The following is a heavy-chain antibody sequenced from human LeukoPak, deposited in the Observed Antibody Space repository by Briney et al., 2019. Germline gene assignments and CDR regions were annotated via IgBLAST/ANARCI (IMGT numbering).Heavy chain of an antibody. Sequence: SETLSLTCTVSGGSISSYYWGWIRQPPGKGLEWIGSIYYSGSTYYNPSLKSRVTISVDTSKNQFSLKLSSVTAADTAVYYCARLSTRYYYYGMDVWGQGTTVTVSS. CDR1: GGSISSYY. V-gene: IGHV4-59*08. CDR3: ARLSTRYYYYGMDV. J-gene: IGHJ6*02. CDR2: IYYSGST.